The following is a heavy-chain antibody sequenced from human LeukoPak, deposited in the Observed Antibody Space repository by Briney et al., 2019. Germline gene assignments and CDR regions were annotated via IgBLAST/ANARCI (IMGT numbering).Heavy chain of an antibody. CDR2: INPNSGGT. CDR1: GYTFTGYY. V-gene: IGHV1-2*02. J-gene: IGHJ5*02. Sequence: ASVKVSCKASGYTFTGYYTHWVRQAPGQGLEWMGWINPNSGGTNYAQKFQGRVTMTRDTSISTAYMELSRLRSDDTAVYYCARGGVGATENWFDPWGQGTLVTVSS. D-gene: IGHD1-26*01. CDR3: ARGGVGATENWFDP.